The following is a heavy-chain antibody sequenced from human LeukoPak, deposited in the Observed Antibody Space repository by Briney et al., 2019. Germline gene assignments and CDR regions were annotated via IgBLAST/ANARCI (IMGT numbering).Heavy chain of an antibody. CDR3: ARGTYYYDSSGYWDWFDP. CDR2: IYYSGST. D-gene: IGHD3-22*01. Sequence: TLTLTCTVSGGSISSGGYYWSWIPQHPGKDLEWIGYIYYSGSTYYNPSLKSRVTISVDTSKNQFSLKLSSVTAADTAVYYCARGTYYYDSSGYWDWFDPGGEGTLV. J-gene: IGHJ5*02. V-gene: IGHV4-31*03. CDR1: GGSISSGGYY.